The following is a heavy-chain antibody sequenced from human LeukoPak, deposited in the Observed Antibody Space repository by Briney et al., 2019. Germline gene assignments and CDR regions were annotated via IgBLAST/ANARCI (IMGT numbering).Heavy chain of an antibody. J-gene: IGHJ6*03. Sequence: ASVKVSCKASGYTFTSYGISWVRQAPGQGLEWMGWISAYNGNTNYAQKLQGRVTMTTDTSTSTAYMELRSLRSDDTAVHYCARERITGTTNADNYYYYYYMDVWGKGTTVTVSS. CDR1: GYTFTSYG. V-gene: IGHV1-18*01. CDR3: ARERITGTTNADNYYYYYYMDV. CDR2: ISAYNGNT. D-gene: IGHD1-7*01.